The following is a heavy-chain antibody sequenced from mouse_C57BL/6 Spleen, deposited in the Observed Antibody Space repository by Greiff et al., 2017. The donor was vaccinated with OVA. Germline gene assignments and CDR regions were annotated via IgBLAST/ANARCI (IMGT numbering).Heavy chain of an antibody. V-gene: IGHV5-4*01. CDR3: AREGGYGDYAMDY. J-gene: IGHJ4*01. CDR1: GFTFSSYA. Sequence: EVKLMESGGGLVKPGGSLKLSCAASGFTFSSYAMSWVRQTPEKRLEWVATISDGGSYTYYPDNVKGRFTISRDNAKNNLYLQMSHLKSEDTAMYYCAREGGYGDYAMDYWGQGTSVTVSS. CDR2: ISDGGSYT. D-gene: IGHD2-2*01.